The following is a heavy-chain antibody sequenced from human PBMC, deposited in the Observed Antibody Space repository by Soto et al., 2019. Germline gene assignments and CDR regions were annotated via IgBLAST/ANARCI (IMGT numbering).Heavy chain of an antibody. CDR3: ARDGTLGYCSSTSCYPNWFDP. CDR2: ISSSSSYI. Sequence: GGSLRLSCAASGFTFSSYSMNWVRQAPGKGLEWVSSISSSSSYIYYADSVKGRFTISRDNAKNSLYLQMNSLRAEDTAVYYCARDGTLGYCSSTSCYPNWFDPWGQAPLVTVSS. CDR1: GFTFSSYS. D-gene: IGHD2-2*01. J-gene: IGHJ5*02. V-gene: IGHV3-21*01.